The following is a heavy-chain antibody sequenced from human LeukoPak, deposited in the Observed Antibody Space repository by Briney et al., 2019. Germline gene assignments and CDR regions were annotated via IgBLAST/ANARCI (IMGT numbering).Heavy chain of an antibody. CDR1: GGSISSSSYY. D-gene: IGHD2-21*02. V-gene: IGHV4-39*01. Sequence: SETLSLTCTVSGGSISSSSYYWGWIRQPPGKGLEWIGRLYYSGSTYFNPSLKSRVTIYVDTSTNQYSVRLSSVTAAETAVYYCARKRATGDLDYWGQGTLVTVSS. CDR3: ARKRATGDLDY. CDR2: LYYSGST. J-gene: IGHJ4*02.